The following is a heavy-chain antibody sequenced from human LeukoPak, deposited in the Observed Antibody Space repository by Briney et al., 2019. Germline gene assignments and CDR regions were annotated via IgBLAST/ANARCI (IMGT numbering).Heavy chain of an antibody. Sequence: ASVKASCKASGGTFSSYAISWVRQAPGQGLEWMGRIIPIFGTANYAQKFQGRVTITTDESTSTAYMEVSSLRSEDTAVYYCASDRTRYGSGSSPDYWGQGTLVTVSS. J-gene: IGHJ4*02. D-gene: IGHD3-10*01. V-gene: IGHV1-69*05. CDR3: ASDRTRYGSGSSPDY. CDR1: GGTFSSYA. CDR2: IIPIFGTA.